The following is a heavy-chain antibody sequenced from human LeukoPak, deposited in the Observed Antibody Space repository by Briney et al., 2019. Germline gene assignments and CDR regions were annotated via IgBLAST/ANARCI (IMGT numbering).Heavy chain of an antibody. CDR3: ARRPEMVRGVYYYGMDV. V-gene: IGHV4-59*01. Sequence: SETLSLTCTVSGGSISSYYWSWIRQPPGKGLEWIGYIYYSGSTNYNPSLKSRVTISVDTSKNQFSLKLSSVTAADTAVYYCARRPEMVRGVYYYGMDVWGQGTTVAVSS. CDR1: GGSISSYY. J-gene: IGHJ6*02. D-gene: IGHD3-10*01. CDR2: IYYSGST.